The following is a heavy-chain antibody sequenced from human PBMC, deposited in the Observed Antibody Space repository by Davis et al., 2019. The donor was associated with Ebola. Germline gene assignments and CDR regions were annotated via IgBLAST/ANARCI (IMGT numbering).Heavy chain of an antibody. CDR2: INAGNGNT. J-gene: IGHJ6*02. Sequence: ASVKVSCKASGYTFTSYGISWVRQAPGQRLEWMGWINAGNGNTKYSQKFQGRVTITRDTSASTAYMELSSLRSEDTAVYYCARVAYCSGGSCPPGPYYYGMDVWGQGTTVTVSS. V-gene: IGHV1-3*01. CDR3: ARVAYCSGGSCPPGPYYYGMDV. D-gene: IGHD2-15*01. CDR1: GYTFTSYG.